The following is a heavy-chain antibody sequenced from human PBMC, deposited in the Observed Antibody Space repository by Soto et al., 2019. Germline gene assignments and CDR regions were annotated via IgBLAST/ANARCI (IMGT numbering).Heavy chain of an antibody. CDR3: ARETTAPGTFGEDASDI. D-gene: IGHD6-13*01. CDR1: GDTFSNYV. V-gene: IGHV1-69*12. J-gene: IGHJ3*02. Sequence: QVQLVQSGAEVKKPGSSVKVACKVSGDTFSNYVINWVRQAPGQGLEWMGAIVPIFRTANYAQKFQGRVTITADECTIRAYRELSGLRSDDTETYDCARETTAPGTFGEDASDIRGQGTVVTVSS. CDR2: IVPIFRTA.